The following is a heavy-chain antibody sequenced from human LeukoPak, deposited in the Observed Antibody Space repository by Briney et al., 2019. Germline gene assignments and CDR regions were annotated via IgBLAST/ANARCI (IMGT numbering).Heavy chain of an antibody. CDR3: ARVRFDDYVWGARGADY. V-gene: IGHV1-69*13. CDR1: GGTFSSYA. Sequence: SVKVSCKASGGTFSSYAISWVRQAPGQGLEWMGGIIPIFGTANYAQKFQGRVTITADESTSTAYMELSSLRSEDTAVYYCARVRFDDYVWGARGADYWGQGTLVTVSS. CDR2: IIPIFGTA. J-gene: IGHJ4*02. D-gene: IGHD3-16*01.